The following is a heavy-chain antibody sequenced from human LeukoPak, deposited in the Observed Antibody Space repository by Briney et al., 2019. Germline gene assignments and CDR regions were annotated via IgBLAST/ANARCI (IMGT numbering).Heavy chain of an antibody. V-gene: IGHV4-61*02. Sequence: SQTLSLTCTVSGGSISSGSYYWSWIRQPAGKGLEWIGRIYTSGSTNYNPSLKSRVTISVDTSKNQFSLKLSSVTAADTAVYYCARGDPPPYDSFYYYYYYMDVWGKGTTVTVSS. CDR1: GGSISSGSYY. CDR2: IYTSGST. D-gene: IGHD3-3*01. J-gene: IGHJ6*03. CDR3: ARGDPPPYDSFYYYYYYMDV.